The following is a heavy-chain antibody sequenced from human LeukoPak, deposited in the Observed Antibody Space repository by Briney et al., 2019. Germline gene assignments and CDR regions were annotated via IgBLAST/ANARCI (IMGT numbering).Heavy chain of an antibody. CDR1: GGSIGTYY. CDR2: IYTRGST. D-gene: IGHD4-17*01. CDR3: VRGDDYGDFKN. V-gene: IGHV4-4*07. Sequence: SDTLSLTCTDSGGSIGTYYWSWIRQPAGKGLEWIGRIYTRGSTNYNPSLKSRVTMSVDTSKNQFSLKLISVTAADTTVYYCVRGDDYGDFKNWGQGTLVTVSS. J-gene: IGHJ1*01.